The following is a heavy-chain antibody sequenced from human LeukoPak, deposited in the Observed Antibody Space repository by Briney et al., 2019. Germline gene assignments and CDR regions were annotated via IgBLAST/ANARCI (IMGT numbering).Heavy chain of an antibody. CDR2: ISYDGSNK. CDR3: ARSNAAPYYYYYMDV. J-gene: IGHJ6*03. V-gene: IGHV3-30*04. D-gene: IGHD2-2*01. CDR1: GFTFSSYA. Sequence: GGSLRLSCAASGFTFSSYAMHWVRQAPGKGLEWVAVISYDGSNKYYADSVKGRFTISRDNSKNTLYLQMNSLRAEDTAVYYCARSNAAPYYYYYMDVWGKGTTVTVSS.